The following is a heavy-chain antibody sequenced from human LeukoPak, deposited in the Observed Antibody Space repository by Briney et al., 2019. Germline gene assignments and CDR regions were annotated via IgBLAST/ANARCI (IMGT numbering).Heavy chain of an antibody. CDR3: AGVPRSNWNEY. Sequence: GGSLRLSCAASGFTFSSYAMHWVRQAPGKGRGWVAVILYDGSNKYYADSVKGRFTISRDNAKNSLYLQMNSPRAEATAVYYCAGVPRSNWNEYWGQGTLVTVSS. D-gene: IGHD1-1*01. J-gene: IGHJ4*02. CDR1: GFTFSSYA. CDR2: ILYDGSNK. V-gene: IGHV3-30*04.